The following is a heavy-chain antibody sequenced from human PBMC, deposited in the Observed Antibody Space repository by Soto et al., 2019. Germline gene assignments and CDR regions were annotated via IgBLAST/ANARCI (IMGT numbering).Heavy chain of an antibody. V-gene: IGHV3-30*18. D-gene: IGHD6-6*01. CDR3: AKGARARPFDY. Sequence: GGSLRLSCAASGFTFSSYGMHWVRQAPGKGLEWVAVISYDGSNKYYADSVKGRFTISRDNSKNTLYLQMNSLRAEDTAVYYCAKGARARPFDYWGQGTLVTVSS. CDR1: GFTFSSYG. CDR2: ISYDGSNK. J-gene: IGHJ4*02.